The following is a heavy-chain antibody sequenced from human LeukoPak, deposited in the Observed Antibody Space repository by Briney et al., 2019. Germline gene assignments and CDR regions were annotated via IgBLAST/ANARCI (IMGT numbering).Heavy chain of an antibody. CDR2: ISGSGGST. J-gene: IGHJ3*02. Sequence: PGGSLRLSCAASGFTFSSYGMHWVRQAPGKGLEWVSAISGSGGSTYYADSVKGRFTISRDNSKNTLYLQMNSLRAEDTAVYYCAKDLSSGWYLSAFDIWGQGTMVTVSS. CDR1: GFTFSSYG. V-gene: IGHV3-23*01. CDR3: AKDLSSGWYLSAFDI. D-gene: IGHD6-19*01.